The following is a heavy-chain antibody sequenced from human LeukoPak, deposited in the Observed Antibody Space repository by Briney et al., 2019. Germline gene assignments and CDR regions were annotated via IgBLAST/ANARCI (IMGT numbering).Heavy chain of an antibody. V-gene: IGHV3-23*01. J-gene: IGHJ3*01. CDR1: GFTVSSYG. CDR3: AKARIAAAGTGAFDV. D-gene: IGHD6-13*01. Sequence: GGSLRLSCAASGFTVSSYGMTWVRLAPGKGLEWVSAFSATDGSAQYAESVKGRFTISRDNSKNSLYLQMNSLRDEDTAVYYCAKARIAAAGTGAFDVWAKGRWSPSLQ. CDR2: FSATDGSA.